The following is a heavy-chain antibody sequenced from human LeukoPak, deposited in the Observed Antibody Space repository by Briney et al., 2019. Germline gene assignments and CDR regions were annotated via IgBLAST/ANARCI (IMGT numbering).Heavy chain of an antibody. J-gene: IGHJ4*02. CDR1: GFTFSGYW. CDR3: ATSDDSSGSD. CDR2: INLDGSVK. Sequence: GGSLRLSCAASGFTFSGYWMSWVRQAPGKGLEWVANINLDGSVKHYVDSAKGRFTISRDNATNSLYLQMNYLRAEDTALYYCATSDDSSGSDWGQGTLVTVSS. D-gene: IGHD3-22*01. V-gene: IGHV3-7*01.